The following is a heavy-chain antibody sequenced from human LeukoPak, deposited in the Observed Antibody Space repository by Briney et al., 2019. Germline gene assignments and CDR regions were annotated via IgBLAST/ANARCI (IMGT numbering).Heavy chain of an antibody. CDR2: IKQDGSEK. D-gene: IGHD4-17*01. Sequence: GGSLRLSCAASGFTFSSYWMSWVRQAPGKGVEGVANIKQDGSEKYYVDSVKGRFTISRDKAKNSLDVQMNSLRAEDTAVYYCAGEGHTVTTWRYYYYYYMDVWGKGTTVTVSS. J-gene: IGHJ6*03. V-gene: IGHV3-7*01. CDR3: AGEGHTVTTWRYYYYYYMDV. CDR1: GFTFSSYW.